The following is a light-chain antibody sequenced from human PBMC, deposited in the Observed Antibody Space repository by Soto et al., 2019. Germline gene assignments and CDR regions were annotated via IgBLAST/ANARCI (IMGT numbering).Light chain of an antibody. Sequence: QMTQSPSSLSATVGDRVTITCRASQDIRNYLGWYQQKPGKAPKLLIYGASSLQSGVPSRFSGSGSGTEFTLTISSLQPDDFATYYCQQYNSYSLTFGGGTKVDI. V-gene: IGKV1-17*01. CDR2: GAS. CDR1: QDIRNY. CDR3: QQYNSYSLT. J-gene: IGKJ4*01.